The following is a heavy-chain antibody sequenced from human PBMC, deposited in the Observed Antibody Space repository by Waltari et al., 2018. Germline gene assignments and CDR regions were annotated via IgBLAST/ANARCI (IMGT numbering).Heavy chain of an antibody. V-gene: IGHV3-21*01. CDR2: ISSSSSYI. CDR1: GFTFSSYS. Sequence: EVQLVESGGGLVKPGGSLRLSCAASGFTFSSYSMNWVRQAPGKGLEWVSSISSSSSYIYYADSVKGRFTISRDNAKNSLYLQMNSLRAEDTAVYYCARVEGMTTALGYWGQGTLVTVSS. CDR3: ARVEGMTTALGY. J-gene: IGHJ4*02. D-gene: IGHD4-17*01.